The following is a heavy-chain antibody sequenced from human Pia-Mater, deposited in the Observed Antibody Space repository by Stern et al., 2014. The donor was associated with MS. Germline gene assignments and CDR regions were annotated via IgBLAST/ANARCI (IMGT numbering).Heavy chain of an antibody. CDR1: GFTFSSYD. Sequence: VQLVESGGGVVQPGRSLRLSCAASGFTFSSYDMHWVRQAPGKGLEWVAVISYDGSNKYYADAVKGRFTISRDNSKNTLYLQMNSLRAEDTAVYYCARVSADIVVVVAALYYYGMDVWGQGTTVTVSS. D-gene: IGHD2-15*01. CDR3: ARVSADIVVVVAALYYYGMDV. CDR2: ISYDGSNK. J-gene: IGHJ6*02. V-gene: IGHV3-30-3*01.